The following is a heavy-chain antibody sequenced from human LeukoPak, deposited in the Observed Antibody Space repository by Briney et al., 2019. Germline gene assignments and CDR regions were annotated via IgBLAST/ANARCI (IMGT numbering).Heavy chain of an antibody. CDR3: VTDRARLFWYFDL. Sequence: ASATVSCKVSGSTLSDLSIHWVRQAPGKGLEYVGGSDPEDGETFHAQNFQGRVTMTEDTSIDTAYMELSSLRSEDTAVYYCVTDRARLFWYFDLWGRGTLVTVSS. CDR2: SDPEDGET. D-gene: IGHD6-6*01. CDR1: GSTLSDLS. J-gene: IGHJ2*01. V-gene: IGHV1-24*01.